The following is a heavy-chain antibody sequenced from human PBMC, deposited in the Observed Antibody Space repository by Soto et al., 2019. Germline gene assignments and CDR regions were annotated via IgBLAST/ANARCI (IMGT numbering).Heavy chain of an antibody. CDR2: INGDGSST. D-gene: IGHD1-7*01. CDR1: GFTFRSHW. J-gene: IGHJ5*01. CDR3: AGSPGLSRISGTTLGA. Sequence: PGGSLRLSCAASGFTFRSHWMHWVRQKPGKGLVWVSRINGDGSSTSYADSVKGRFTISRDNAKNMLYLQVNSLRADDTAVYYCAGSPGLSRISGTTLGAWGQGTLVTVSS. V-gene: IGHV3-74*01.